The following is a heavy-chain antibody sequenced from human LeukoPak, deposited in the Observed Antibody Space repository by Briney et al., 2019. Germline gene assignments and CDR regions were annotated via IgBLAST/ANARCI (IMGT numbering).Heavy chain of an antibody. Sequence: SETLSLTCTVSGGSVSGHYWSWIRQPPGKRLEWIGYVSYTGRTKYNPSLQSRVTISIDTSKSQFSLKLTSVTSADTAVYSCARLLDNDTSGDPDTFDVWGQGTTVIVSS. CDR3: ARLLDNDTSGDPDTFDV. D-gene: IGHD3-22*01. V-gene: IGHV4-59*02. CDR1: GGSVSGHY. J-gene: IGHJ3*01. CDR2: VSYTGRT.